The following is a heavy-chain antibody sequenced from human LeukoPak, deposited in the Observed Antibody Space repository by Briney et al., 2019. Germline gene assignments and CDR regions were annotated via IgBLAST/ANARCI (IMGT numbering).Heavy chain of an antibody. Sequence: GGSLRLSCAASGFTFSSYAMRWVRQAPGKGLEWVSAISGSGGSTYYADSVKGRFTISRDNSKNTLYLQMNSLRAEDTAVYYCAKGDIVVVVAATPMDYWGQGTLVTVSS. J-gene: IGHJ4*02. V-gene: IGHV3-23*01. D-gene: IGHD2-15*01. CDR1: GFTFSSYA. CDR3: AKGDIVVVVAATPMDY. CDR2: ISGSGGST.